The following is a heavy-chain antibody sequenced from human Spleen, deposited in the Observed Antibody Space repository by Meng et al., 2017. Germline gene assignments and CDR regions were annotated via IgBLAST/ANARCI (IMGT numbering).Heavy chain of an antibody. V-gene: IGHV3-15*01. CDR3: TTDYYDSSGYPFPTPEAFDI. J-gene: IGHJ3*02. CDR2: IKSKTDGGTT. Sequence: GESLKISCAASGFTFSNAWMSWVRQAPGKGLEWVGRIKSKTDGGTTDYAAPVKGRFTISRDDSKNTLYLQMNSLKTEDTAVYYCTTDYYDSSGYPFPTPEAFDIWGQGTMVTVSS. D-gene: IGHD3-22*01. CDR1: GFTFSNAW.